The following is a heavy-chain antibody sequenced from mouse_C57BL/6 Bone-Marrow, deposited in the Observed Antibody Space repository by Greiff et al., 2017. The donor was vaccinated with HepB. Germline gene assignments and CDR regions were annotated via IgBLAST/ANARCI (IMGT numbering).Heavy chain of an antibody. V-gene: IGHV3-8*01. J-gene: IGHJ4*01. D-gene: IGHD1-1*01. Sequence: DVMLVESGPGLAKPSQTLSLTCSVTGYSITSDYWNWIRKFPGNKLEYMGYISYSGSTYYNPSRKSRISITRDTSKNQYYLQLNSVTTEDTATYYCASTTVDYAMDYWGQGTSVTVSS. CDR3: ASTTVDYAMDY. CDR2: ISYSGST. CDR1: GYSITSDY.